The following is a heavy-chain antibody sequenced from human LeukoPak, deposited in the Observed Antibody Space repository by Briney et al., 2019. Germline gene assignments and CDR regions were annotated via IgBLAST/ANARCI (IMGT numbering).Heavy chain of an antibody. CDR3: AKTTTGYSSGRYPGWPVDY. CDR2: IFGSGGNP. CDR1: GFTFTSYA. D-gene: IGHD6-19*01. Sequence: GGPLGLSCAASGFTFTSYAMYWVRQAPGKGLEWVSGIFGSGGNPHYADSVQGRFTISRDNYQNTVYLQMNSLRAEDTAVYYCAKTTTGYSSGRYPGWPVDYWGQGTLVTVSS. V-gene: IGHV3-23*01. J-gene: IGHJ4*02.